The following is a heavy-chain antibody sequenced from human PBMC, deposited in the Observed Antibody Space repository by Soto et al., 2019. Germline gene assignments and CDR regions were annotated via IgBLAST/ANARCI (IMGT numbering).Heavy chain of an antibody. J-gene: IGHJ4*02. D-gene: IGHD6-19*01. V-gene: IGHV4-4*02. CDR1: GGSISSSNW. CDR2: IYPTGST. Sequence: QVQLQESGPGLVKPSGTLSLTCAVSGGSISSSNWWTWVRQPPGKGLEWIGEIYPTGSTNYNPSLXXRXTXXGDKAKNQFSLKLTSVTAADTAVYYCASKGIAVDYWGQGTLVTVSS. CDR3: ASKGIAVDY.